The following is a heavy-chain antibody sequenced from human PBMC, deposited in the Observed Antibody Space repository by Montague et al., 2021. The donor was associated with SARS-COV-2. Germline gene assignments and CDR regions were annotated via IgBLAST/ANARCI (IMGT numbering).Heavy chain of an antibody. D-gene: IGHD1-26*01. CDR1: GDSVSSNSAA. J-gene: IGHJ3*02. V-gene: IGHV6-1*01. CDR2: TCYRSEWYF. CDR3: ARYSYSGTYFGLNDAFDI. Sequence: CAISGDSVSSNSAAWNWIRQSPSRGLEWLGRTCYRSEWYFDYAISLRGRITINPDTSKNQFSLQLDSVTLDDTAVYYCARYSYSGTYFGLNDAFDIWGQGKLVTVSS.